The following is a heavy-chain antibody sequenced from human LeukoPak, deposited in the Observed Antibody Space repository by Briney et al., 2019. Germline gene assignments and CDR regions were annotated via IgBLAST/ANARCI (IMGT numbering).Heavy chain of an antibody. Sequence: GGSLRLSCAASGFTFSSYAMHWVRQAPGKGLEWVAFIRYDGSNKYYADSVKGRFTISRDNSKNTLYLQMNSLRAEDTAVYYCARDSVYSSGWYYFDYWGQGTLVTVSS. CDR3: ARDSVYSSGWYYFDY. CDR1: GFTFSSYA. V-gene: IGHV3-30*02. D-gene: IGHD6-19*01. J-gene: IGHJ4*02. CDR2: IRYDGSNK.